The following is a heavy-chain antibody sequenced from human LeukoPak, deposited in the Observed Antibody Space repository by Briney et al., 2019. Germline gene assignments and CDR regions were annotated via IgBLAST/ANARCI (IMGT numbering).Heavy chain of an antibody. J-gene: IGHJ4*02. CDR1: GGSISITGYY. CDR2: IYYSGST. CDR3: ARLYDSSGYCFDY. V-gene: IGHV4-39*07. D-gene: IGHD3-22*01. Sequence: SETLSLTCTVSGGSISITGYYWGWIRQPPGKGLEWIGSIYYSGSTYYNPSLKSRVTISVDTSKNQFSLKLSSVTAADTAVYYCARLYDSSGYCFDYWGQGTLVTVSS.